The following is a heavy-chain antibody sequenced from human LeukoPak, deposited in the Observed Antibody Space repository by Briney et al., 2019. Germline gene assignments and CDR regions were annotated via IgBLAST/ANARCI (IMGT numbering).Heavy chain of an antibody. J-gene: IGHJ5*02. CDR3: ARVRSNYYYGSGSYANWFDP. V-gene: IGHV1-18*01. D-gene: IGHD3-10*01. CDR2: ISAYNGKT. CDR1: GYTFTSYG. Sequence: GASVKVSCKASGYTFTSYGISWVRQAPGQGLEWMGWISAYNGKTNYAQKPQGRVTMTTDTSTSTAYMELRSLRSDDTAVYYCARVRSNYYYGSGSYANWFDPWGQGTLVTVSS.